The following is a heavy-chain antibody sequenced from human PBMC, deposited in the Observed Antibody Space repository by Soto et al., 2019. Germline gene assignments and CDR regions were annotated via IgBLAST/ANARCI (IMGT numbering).Heavy chain of an antibody. CDR3: ARDRPHLHETTGRIDS. Sequence: SETLSLTCTVSGGSISSYYWSWIRQPAGKGLEWIGRIYTSGSTNYNPSLKSRVTMSVDTSKNQFSLKLSSVTAADTAVYYCARDRPHLHETTGRIDSWGQGMLVTVSS. D-gene: IGHD1-7*01. CDR2: IYTSGST. J-gene: IGHJ4*02. V-gene: IGHV4-4*07. CDR1: GGSISSYY.